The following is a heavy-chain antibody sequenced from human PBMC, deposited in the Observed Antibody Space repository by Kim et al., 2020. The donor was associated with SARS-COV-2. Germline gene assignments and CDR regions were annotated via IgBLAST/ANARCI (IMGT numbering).Heavy chain of an antibody. V-gene: IGHV1-3*04. D-gene: IGHD2-15*01. J-gene: IGHJ4*02. CDR1: GYTFTNYA. CDR3: TKDGGKAGNSDF. Sequence: ASVKVSCKASGYTFTNYAMHWVRQAPGQRLEWMGWIKIDNGNTIYSQKFQGRVSISRDTSASTAYMELSSLQSEDTAVCYCTKDGGKAGNSDFWGQGTLVTVSS. CDR2: IKIDNGNT.